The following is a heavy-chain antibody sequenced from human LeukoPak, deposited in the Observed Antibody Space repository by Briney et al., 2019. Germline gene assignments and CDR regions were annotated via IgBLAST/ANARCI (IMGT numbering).Heavy chain of an antibody. CDR1: GFTFSTYW. CDR3: ARGTMIGEY. CDR2: INTDRSTT. V-gene: IGHV3-74*01. D-gene: IGHD3-10*02. Sequence: GGSLRLSCSASGFTFSTYWMHWVRQAPGKVLVWVSRINTDRSTTGYADSVKGRFTISRDNAKNTLYLQMSSLRAEDTAVYYCARGTMIGEYWGQGTLVTVSS. J-gene: IGHJ4*02.